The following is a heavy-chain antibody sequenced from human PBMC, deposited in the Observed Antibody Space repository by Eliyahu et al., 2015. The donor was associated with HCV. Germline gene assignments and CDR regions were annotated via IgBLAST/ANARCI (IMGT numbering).Heavy chain of an antibody. CDR2: ISSSSSTI. Sequence: EVQLVESGGGLVQPGGSLRLSCAASGFTFSSYSMNWVRQAPGKGLEWVSYISSSSSTIYYADSVKGRFTISRDNAKNSLYLQMNSLRAEDTAVYYCARDDRIDFWSGYSYYYGMDVWGQGTTVTVSS. J-gene: IGHJ6*02. D-gene: IGHD3-3*01. V-gene: IGHV3-48*01. CDR1: GFTFSSYS. CDR3: ARDDRIDFWSGYSYYYGMDV.